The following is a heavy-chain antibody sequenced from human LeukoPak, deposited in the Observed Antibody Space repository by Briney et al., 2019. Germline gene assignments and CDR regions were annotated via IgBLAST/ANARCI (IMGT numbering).Heavy chain of an antibody. J-gene: IGHJ4*02. D-gene: IGHD2-15*01. Sequence: GSLRLSCAVSGFTFSKFWMSWVRQAPGKGLEWIGYIYYSGSTNYNPSLENRVTISVDTSKKQFSLKLSSVTAADTAVYYCARHKETCSGDYCYLDYFDYWGQGTLVTVSS. CDR1: GFTFSKFW. CDR2: IYYSGST. V-gene: IGHV4-59*08. CDR3: ARHKETCSGDYCYLDYFDY.